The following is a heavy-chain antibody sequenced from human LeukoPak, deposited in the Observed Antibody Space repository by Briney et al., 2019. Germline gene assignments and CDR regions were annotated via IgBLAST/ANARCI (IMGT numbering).Heavy chain of an antibody. J-gene: IGHJ4*02. CDR3: ARAPQTYSGYENYFDY. Sequence: SETLSLTCTVSGGSISSSNYYWGWIRQPPGKGLEWIGSIYYSGSTYYNPSLRSRVTISVDTSKNQFSLKLSSVTAADTAVYYCARAPQTYSGYENYFDYWGQGTLVTVSS. D-gene: IGHD5-12*01. CDR1: GGSISSSNYY. V-gene: IGHV4-39*07. CDR2: IYYSGST.